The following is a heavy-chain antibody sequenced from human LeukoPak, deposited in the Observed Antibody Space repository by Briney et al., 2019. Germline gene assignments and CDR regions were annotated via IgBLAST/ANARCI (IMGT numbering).Heavy chain of an antibody. CDR1: GFTFSSYA. D-gene: IGHD6-19*01. Sequence: GGSLRLSCAASGFTFSSYAMSWVRQAPGKGLEWVSAISGSGGRTHYADSVKGRFTISRDNSKNTLYLQMNSLRAEDTAVYYCAKDGGVTSSAWYGGAEFDYWDQGTLVTVSS. CDR3: AKDGGVTSSAWYGGAEFDY. J-gene: IGHJ4*01. CDR2: ISGSGGRT. V-gene: IGHV3-23*01.